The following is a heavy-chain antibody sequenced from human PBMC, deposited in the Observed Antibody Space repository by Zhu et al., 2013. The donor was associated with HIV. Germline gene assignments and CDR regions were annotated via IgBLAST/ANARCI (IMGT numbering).Heavy chain of an antibody. CDR3: ARDPGIAAGDWYFDL. V-gene: IGHV1-69*01. J-gene: IGHJ2*01. D-gene: IGHD6-13*01. CDR1: GVKVKYHA. CDR2: ITPIFGTA. Sequence: QVQLMQSGPEVKRPGSSVRVSCQASGVKVKYHAISWIRQAPGQGPEWMGGITPIFGTANYAQKFQGRVTIIADDSTSTAYMELTSLRSEDTAVYYCARDPGIAAGDWYFDLWGRGTLVTVSS.